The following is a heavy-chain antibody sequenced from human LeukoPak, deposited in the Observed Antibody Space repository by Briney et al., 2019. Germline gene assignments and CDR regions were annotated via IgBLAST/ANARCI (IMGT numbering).Heavy chain of an antibody. V-gene: IGHV3-21*06. J-gene: IGHJ4*02. CDR1: GFTFSGYA. CDR2: INGGGNT. CDR3: ARDPAEADC. Sequence: PGGSLRLSCAASGFTFSGYAMNWVRQAPGKGLEWVSSINGGGNTFYADSVKGQFAISRDNAKNSLYLQMDGLRAEDTAVYYCARDPAEADCWGQGTLVTVSS.